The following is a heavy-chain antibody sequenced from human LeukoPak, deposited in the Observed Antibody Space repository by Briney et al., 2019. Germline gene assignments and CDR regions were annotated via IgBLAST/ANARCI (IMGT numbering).Heavy chain of an antibody. J-gene: IGHJ5*02. CDR3: ARAYSSGRKVVGSNWFDP. D-gene: IGHD6-19*01. V-gene: IGHV4-59*01. Sequence: SETLSLTCSVSGGSISGYYWSWIRQPPGKGLEWIGYIYYSGSTNYNPSLKSRVTISVDTSKNQFSLKLSSVTAADTAVYYCARAYSSGRKVVGSNWFDPWGQGTLVTVSS. CDR1: GGSISGYY. CDR2: IYYSGST.